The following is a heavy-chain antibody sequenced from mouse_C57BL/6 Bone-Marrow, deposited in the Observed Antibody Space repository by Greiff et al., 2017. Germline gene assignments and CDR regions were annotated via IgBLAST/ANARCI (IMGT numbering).Heavy chain of an antibody. CDR1: GYTFTDYY. CDR2: INPNNGGT. CDR3: ARPIYYGNLAWFAY. D-gene: IGHD2-1*01. V-gene: IGHV1-26*01. J-gene: IGHJ3*01. Sequence: EVQLQQSGPELVKPGASVKISCKASGYTFTDYYMNWVKQSHGKSLEWIGDINPNNGGTSYNQKFKGKATLTVDKSSSTAYMELRSLTSEDSAVYYCARPIYYGNLAWFAYWGQGTLVTVSA.